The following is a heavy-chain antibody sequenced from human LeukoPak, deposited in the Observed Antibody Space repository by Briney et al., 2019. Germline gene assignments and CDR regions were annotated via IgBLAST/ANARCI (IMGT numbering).Heavy chain of an antibody. Sequence: ASVKVSCKASGYTFTGYYMHLVRQAPGQGLEWVGWINPNSGGTNYAQKFQGRVTMTRNTSISTAYMELSRLRSDDTAVYYCARSESEVVAMIVVVYFDYWGQGTLVTVSS. CDR3: ARSESEVVAMIVVVYFDY. J-gene: IGHJ4*02. V-gene: IGHV1-2*02. D-gene: IGHD3-22*01. CDR1: GYTFTGYY. CDR2: INPNSGGT.